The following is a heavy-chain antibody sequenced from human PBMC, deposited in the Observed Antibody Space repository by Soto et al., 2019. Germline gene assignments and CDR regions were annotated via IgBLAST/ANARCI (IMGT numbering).Heavy chain of an antibody. CDR2: IDYSGST. V-gene: IGHV4-31*03. CDR3: ARGVTMVRGVIHTPYFDY. Sequence: QVQLQESGPGLVKPSQTLSLTCTVSGGSISSGGYYWSWLRQHPGKGLEWIGYIDYSGSTYYNPSRKSRVTTSVDTSNNQFSLKLSSVTAADTAVYYCARGVTMVRGVIHTPYFDYWGQGTLVTVSS. J-gene: IGHJ4*02. D-gene: IGHD3-10*01. CDR1: GGSISSGGYY.